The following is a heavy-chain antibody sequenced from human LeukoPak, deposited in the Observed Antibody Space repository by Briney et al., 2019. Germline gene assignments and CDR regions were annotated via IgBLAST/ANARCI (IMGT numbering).Heavy chain of an antibody. CDR3: AREARYYYDSSGYYYALDY. V-gene: IGHV4-30-4*01. D-gene: IGHD3-22*01. J-gene: IGHJ4*02. Sequence: SQTLSLTCALSVGSISIGDSYWSWIRHPPGRGLEWVRYIYYSRSTYNNPSLHSRVTISVDTSKNQFSLKLRSVAAADTAVYYCAREARYYYDSSGYYYALDYWGQGTLVTVSS. CDR1: VGSISIGDSY. CDR2: IYYSRST.